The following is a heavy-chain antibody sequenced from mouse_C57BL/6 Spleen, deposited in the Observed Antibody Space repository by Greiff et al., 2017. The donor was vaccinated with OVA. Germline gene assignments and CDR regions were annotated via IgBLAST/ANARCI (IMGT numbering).Heavy chain of an antibody. V-gene: IGHV1-15*01. CDR2: IDPETGGT. CDR3: TPVVATDYYAMDY. CDR1: GYTFTDYE. D-gene: IGHD1-1*01. J-gene: IGHJ4*01. Sequence: VKLQESGAELVRPGASVTLSCKASGYTFTDYEMHWVKQTPVHGLEWIGAIDPETGGTAYNQKFKGKAILTADKSSSTAYMELRSLTSEDSAVYYCTPVVATDYYAMDYWGQGTSVTVSS.